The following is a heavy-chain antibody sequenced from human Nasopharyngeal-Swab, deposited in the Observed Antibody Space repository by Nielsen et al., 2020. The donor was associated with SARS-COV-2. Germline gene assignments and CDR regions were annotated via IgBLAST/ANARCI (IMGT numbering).Heavy chain of an antibody. D-gene: IGHD1-26*01. Sequence: SLKTSCAAFGFTFDDYAMPWVRQAQGRGVEWVSAINWNSGSIGYADSVRGRFTISRDNAKNSLYLQMNSLRTEDTALYYCAKVNSGGYLHYSFDYWGQGALVTVSS. CDR1: GFTFDDYA. V-gene: IGHV3-9*01. CDR2: INWNSGSI. J-gene: IGHJ4*02. CDR3: AKVNSGGYLHYSFDY.